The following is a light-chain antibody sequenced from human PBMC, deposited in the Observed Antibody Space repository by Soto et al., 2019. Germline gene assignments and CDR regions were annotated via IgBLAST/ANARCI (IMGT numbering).Light chain of an antibody. Sequence: EIVMTRSPATLSVSPGERASLSCRASQSVSSNLAWYQQKPGQAPRLLIYSASSRATDIPARFSGSGSGTDFTLTISSLQSEDFAIYYCQQYNKWPITFGQGTRLELK. V-gene: IGKV3-15*01. J-gene: IGKJ5*01. CDR2: SAS. CDR3: QQYNKWPIT. CDR1: QSVSSN.